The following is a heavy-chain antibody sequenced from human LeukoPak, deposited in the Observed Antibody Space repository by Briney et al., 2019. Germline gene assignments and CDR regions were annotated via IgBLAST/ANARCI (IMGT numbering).Heavy chain of an antibody. V-gene: IGHV4-38-2*01. Sequence: SETLSLTCAVSGYSISSGYYWGWIRQPPGKGLEWIGSIYHSGSTYYNPSLKSRVTISVDTSKNQLSLKLSSVTAADTAVYYCARSATGFRQDYWGQGTLVTVSS. CDR3: ARSATGFRQDY. CDR1: GYSISSGYY. J-gene: IGHJ4*02. D-gene: IGHD3-9*01. CDR2: IYHSGST.